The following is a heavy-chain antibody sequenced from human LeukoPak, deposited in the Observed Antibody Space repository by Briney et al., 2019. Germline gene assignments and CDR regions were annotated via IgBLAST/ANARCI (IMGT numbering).Heavy chain of an antibody. V-gene: IGHV3-21*01. Sequence: GGSLRLSCAASGFIFSSYTMNWVRQAPGQGLEWLSSISSSTTYIYYADSVKGRFTISRDNAKNSLYLQIRSLRAEDTAVYFCATDYGYYFDYWGQGTLVAVSS. D-gene: IGHD4-17*01. CDR1: GFIFSSYT. CDR2: ISSSTTYI. J-gene: IGHJ4*02. CDR3: ATDYGYYFDY.